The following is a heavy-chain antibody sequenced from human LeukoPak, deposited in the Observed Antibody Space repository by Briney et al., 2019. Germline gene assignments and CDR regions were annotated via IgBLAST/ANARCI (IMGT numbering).Heavy chain of an antibody. Sequence: LSLTCAVYGGSFSAYSWTWVRQAPGKGLEWVSHISTTGTIVYYADAVKGRFTISRDNAKNSLHLQMNSLRAEDTAVYYCARGLTMGHFGGQGTLVTVSS. CDR2: ISTTGTIV. D-gene: IGHD4/OR15-4a*01. V-gene: IGHV3-11*04. J-gene: IGHJ4*02. CDR1: GGSFSAYS. CDR3: ARGLTMGHF.